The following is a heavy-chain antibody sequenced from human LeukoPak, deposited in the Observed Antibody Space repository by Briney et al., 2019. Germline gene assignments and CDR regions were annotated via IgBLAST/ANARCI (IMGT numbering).Heavy chain of an antibody. CDR3: ARRRTTRAFDI. V-gene: IGHV4-34*01. J-gene: IGHJ3*02. D-gene: IGHD4-11*01. CDR2: INNGGTT. CDR1: GGSFSGYY. Sequence: SETLSLTCAVYGGSFSGYYWTYIRQPPGKGLEWIGEINNGGTTNYNPSLKSRVTISVDASKNRFSLKLSSVTAADTALYYCARRRTTRAFDIWGQGTMVTVSS.